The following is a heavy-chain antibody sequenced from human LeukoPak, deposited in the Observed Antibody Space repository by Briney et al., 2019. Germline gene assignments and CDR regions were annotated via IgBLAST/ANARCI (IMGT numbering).Heavy chain of an antibody. J-gene: IGHJ3*02. CDR2: ITYDGKNK. V-gene: IGHV3-30*02. D-gene: IGHD6-6*01. CDR1: GFTFSDYG. Sequence: GGSLRLSCAASGFTFSDYGIHWVRQAPGKGLEWVAFITYDGKNKYYADSVQGRITISRDTSKNTVYLQMNSLRAEDTAVYYCARKQDSTSSSILGAFDIWGQGTIVTVSS. CDR3: ARKQDSTSSSILGAFDI.